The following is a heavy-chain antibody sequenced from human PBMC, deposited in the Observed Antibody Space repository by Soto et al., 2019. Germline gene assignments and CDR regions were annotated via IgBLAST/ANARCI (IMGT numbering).Heavy chain of an antibody. CDR1: GGSISSGGYY. V-gene: IGHV4-31*03. CDR3: PRGSVVAATLFDY. CDR2: IYYSGST. J-gene: IGHJ4*02. D-gene: IGHD2-15*01. Sequence: QVQLQESGPGLVKPSQTLSLTCTVSGGSISSGGYYWSWIRQHPGKSLEWIGYIYYSGSTYYNPSRRSRVTISVGTSKKRFSLKLSSVTAADTAVYYCPRGSVVAATLFDYWGQGTLVTVSS.